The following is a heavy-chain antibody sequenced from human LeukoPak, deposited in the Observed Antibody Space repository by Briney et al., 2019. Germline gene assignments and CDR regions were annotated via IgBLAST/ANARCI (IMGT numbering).Heavy chain of an antibody. CDR2: IYSGGST. CDR1: GVTVSSNY. Sequence: GGSLRLSCAASGVTVSSNYMSWVRQAPGKGLEWVSVIYSGGSTYYADSVKGRFTISRDNSKNTLYLQMNSLRAEDTAVYYCARDFSYYDSSGYYYDYWGQGTLVTVSS. D-gene: IGHD3-22*01. CDR3: ARDFSYYDSSGYYYDY. J-gene: IGHJ4*02. V-gene: IGHV3-66*01.